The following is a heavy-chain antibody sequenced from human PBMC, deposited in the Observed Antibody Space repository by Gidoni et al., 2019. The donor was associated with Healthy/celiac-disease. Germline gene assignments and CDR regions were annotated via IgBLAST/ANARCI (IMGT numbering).Heavy chain of an antibody. CDR3: ARDWTIFGVVYYYGMDV. J-gene: IGHJ6*02. CDR1: GFTFSSYG. Sequence: HVQLVGSGGGVVQPGRSLRLSCAASGFTFSSYGMHWVRQAPGKGLEGVAVISYDGSNKYYADSVKGRFTISRDNSKNTLYLQMNSLRAEDTAVYYCARDWTIFGVVYYYGMDVWGQGTTVTVSS. CDR2: ISYDGSNK. D-gene: IGHD3-3*01. V-gene: IGHV3-30*03.